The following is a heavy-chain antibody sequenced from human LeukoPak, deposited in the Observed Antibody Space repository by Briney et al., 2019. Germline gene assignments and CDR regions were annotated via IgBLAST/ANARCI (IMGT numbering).Heavy chain of an antibody. CDR2: FYNSGST. Sequence: SETLSLTCTFSGGSISSSNYYWGWIRQPPGKGLEWIGSFYNSGSTYYNPSLKSRVTISVDTSKNQFSLKLSSVTAADTAVYYCARRASHFYYYYMDVWGKGTTVTISS. CDR3: ARRASHFYYYYMDV. V-gene: IGHV4-39*07. J-gene: IGHJ6*03. CDR1: GGSISSSNYY.